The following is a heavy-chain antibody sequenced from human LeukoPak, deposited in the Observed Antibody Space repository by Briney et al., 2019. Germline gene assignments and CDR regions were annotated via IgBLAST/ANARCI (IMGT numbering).Heavy chain of an antibody. D-gene: IGHD3-22*01. CDR3: ARVEYDSSGSHLNY. CDR1: GYTFTGYY. CDR2: INPNSGGT. J-gene: IGHJ4*02. Sequence: ASVKVSRKASGYTFTGYYMHWVRQAPGQGLEWMGWINPNSGGTNYAQKFQGRVTMTRDTSISTAYMELSRLRSDDTAVYYCARVEYDSSGSHLNYWGQGTLVTVSS. V-gene: IGHV1-2*02.